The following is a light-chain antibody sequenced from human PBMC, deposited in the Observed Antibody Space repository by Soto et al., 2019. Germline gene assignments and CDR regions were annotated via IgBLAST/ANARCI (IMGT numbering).Light chain of an antibody. V-gene: IGLV1-36*01. Sequence: QSVLTQPPSVSEAPRQRVTISCSGSTSNIVNNAVNWYQHLPGKNPQLLVYYDDLVPSAVSDRFSGSKSGTSAALVISGLQYEDEDDYYCAVWDDRLNGLVFGGGTKLTVL. CDR2: YDD. CDR3: AVWDDRLNGLV. CDR1: TSNIVNNA. J-gene: IGLJ3*02.